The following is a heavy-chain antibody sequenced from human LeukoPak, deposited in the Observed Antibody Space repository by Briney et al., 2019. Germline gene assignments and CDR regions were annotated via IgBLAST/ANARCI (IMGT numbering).Heavy chain of an antibody. V-gene: IGHV3-66*02. CDR1: GFIVSSNY. CDR2: IYSGGST. J-gene: IGHJ6*02. CDR3: ARGGCRGGNCYLGYYYGMDV. Sequence: GGSLRLSCVVSGFIVSSNYMSWVRQAPGKGLEWVSVIYSGGSTYYADSVKGRFTISRDNSKNTLYLQMNSLRPEDTAVYYCARGGCRGGNCYLGYYYGMDVWGQGTTVTVSS. D-gene: IGHD2-15*01.